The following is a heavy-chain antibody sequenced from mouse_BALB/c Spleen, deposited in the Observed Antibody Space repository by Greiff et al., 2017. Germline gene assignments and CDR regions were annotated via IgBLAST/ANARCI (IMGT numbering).Heavy chain of an antibody. CDR1: GYAFTSYL. Sequence: VQLQQSGAELVRPGTSVKVSCKASGYAFTSYLIEWVKQRPGQGLEWIGVINPGSGGTNYNEKFKGKATLTADKSSSTAYMQLSSLTSDDSAVYCCGRTTKVTTCAMDYWGQGTSVTVSS. CDR3: GRTTKVTTCAMDY. CDR2: INPGSGGT. D-gene: IGHD2-2*01. J-gene: IGHJ4*01. V-gene: IGHV1-54*01.